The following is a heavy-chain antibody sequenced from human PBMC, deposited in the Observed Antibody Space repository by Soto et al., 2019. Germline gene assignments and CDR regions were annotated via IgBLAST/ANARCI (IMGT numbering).Heavy chain of an antibody. CDR2: VWYDGTGQ. V-gene: IGHV3-33*01. CDR3: VREKGAFDEFDY. J-gene: IGHJ4*02. CDR1: GFAFTSYG. Sequence: QVQLVESEGGVVQPGGSLRLSCAASGFAFTSYGMHWVRQAPGMGLEWVAVVWYDGTGQYYADSVKGRFTISRDNSKNTLSLQMDSLRAEDTAIYYFVREKGAFDEFDYWGQGTLVTVSS.